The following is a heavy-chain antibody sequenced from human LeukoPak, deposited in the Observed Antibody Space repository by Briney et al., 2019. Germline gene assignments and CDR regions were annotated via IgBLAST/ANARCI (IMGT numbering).Heavy chain of an antibody. CDR1: GFTFSSYA. CDR2: ISGSGGST. D-gene: IGHD6-13*01. J-gene: IGHJ4*02. V-gene: IGHV3-23*01. CDR3: ARDSFTNIAAAGTGLDY. Sequence: GGSLRLSCAASGFTFSSYAMSWVRQAPGKGLEWVSAISGSGGSTYYADSVKGRFTISRDNSKNTLYLQMNSLRAGDTAVYYCARDSFTNIAAAGTGLDYWGQGTLVTVSS.